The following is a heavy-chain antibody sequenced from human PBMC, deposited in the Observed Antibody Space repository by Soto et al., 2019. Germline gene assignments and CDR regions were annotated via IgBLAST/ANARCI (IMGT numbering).Heavy chain of an antibody. CDR2: IYYSGST. CDR3: ARDLVPLSSSSFFFFHYYGMDV. D-gene: IGHD6-6*01. V-gene: IGHV4-30-4*01. CDR1: GGSISSGDYY. J-gene: IGHJ6*02. Sequence: TSETLSLTCTVSGGSISSGDYYWSWIRQPPGKGLEWIGYIYYSGSTYYNPSLKSRVTISVDTSKNQFSLKLSSVTAADTAVYYCARDLVPLSSSSFFFFHYYGMDVWGQGTTVTVSS.